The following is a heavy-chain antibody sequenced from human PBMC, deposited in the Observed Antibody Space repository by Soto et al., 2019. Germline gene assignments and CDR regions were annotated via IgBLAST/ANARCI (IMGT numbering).Heavy chain of an antibody. CDR2: IKSKTDGGTT. CDR3: TTVGWELLAPKLDY. CDR1: GFTFSNAW. J-gene: IGHJ4*02. Sequence: GGSLRLSCAASGFTFSNAWMNWVRQAPGKGLEWVGRIKSKTDGGTTNYAAPVKGGFTISRDDSKNTLYLQMNSLKTEDTAVYYCTTVGWELLAPKLDYWGQGTLVTVSS. V-gene: IGHV3-15*07. D-gene: IGHD1-26*01.